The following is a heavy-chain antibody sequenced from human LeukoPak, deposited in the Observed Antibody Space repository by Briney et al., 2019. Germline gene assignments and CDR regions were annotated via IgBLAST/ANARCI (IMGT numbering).Heavy chain of an antibody. V-gene: IGHV5-51*01. J-gene: IGHJ4*02. CDR3: ARCRCSGGSCAPFDY. D-gene: IGHD2-15*01. Sequence: GESLKISCKGSGYSFTSYWIGWVRQMPGKGLEWMGIIYPGDPDTRYSPSFQGQVTISADKSISTAYLQWSSLKASDTAMYYCARCRCSGGSCAPFDYWGQGTLVTVSS. CDR2: IYPGDPDT. CDR1: GYSFTSYW.